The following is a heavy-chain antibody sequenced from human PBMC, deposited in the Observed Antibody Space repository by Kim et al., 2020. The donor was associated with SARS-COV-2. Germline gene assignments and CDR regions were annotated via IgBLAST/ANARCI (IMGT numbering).Heavy chain of an antibody. Sequence: TSYAQKVQGRVTMTRDTSTNTVYMELSSLRSEDTAVYYCARFENTAMVFDYWGQGTLVTVSS. D-gene: IGHD5-18*01. V-gene: IGHV1-46*01. J-gene: IGHJ4*02. CDR3: ARFENTAMVFDY. CDR2: T.